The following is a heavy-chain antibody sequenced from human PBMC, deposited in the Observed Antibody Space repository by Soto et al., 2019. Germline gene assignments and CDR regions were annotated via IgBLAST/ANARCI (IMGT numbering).Heavy chain of an antibody. CDR3: ARHFVAVVIKGWGY. CDR2: IYYNGNA. CDR1: GGSIDSSNYY. D-gene: IGHD3-22*01. Sequence: QLQLQESGPGLVKPSETLSLTCTVSGGSIDSSNYYWDWIRQPPGKGLEWIGTIYYNGNAYYNPSLKSRVTMSVDTSKNQFYLKLISVTAADTAVYYCARHFVAVVIKGWGYWGQGTLVTVCS. V-gene: IGHV4-39*01. J-gene: IGHJ4*02.